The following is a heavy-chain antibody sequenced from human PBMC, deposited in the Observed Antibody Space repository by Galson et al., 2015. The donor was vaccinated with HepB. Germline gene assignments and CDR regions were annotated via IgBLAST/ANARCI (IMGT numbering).Heavy chain of an antibody. Sequence: SLRLSCAASGFTFSSYAMHWVRQAPGKGLEWVAVISYDGSNKYYADSVKGRFTISRDNSKNTLYLQMNSLRAEDTAVYYCARGLYGMDVWGKGTTVTVSS. CDR3: ARGLYGMDV. V-gene: IGHV3-30-3*01. J-gene: IGHJ6*04. CDR1: GFTFSSYA. CDR2: ISYDGSNK.